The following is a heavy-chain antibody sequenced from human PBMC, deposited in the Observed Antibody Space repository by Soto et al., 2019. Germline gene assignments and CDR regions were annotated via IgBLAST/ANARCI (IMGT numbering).Heavy chain of an antibody. Sequence: QVQLGQSGPEVKKPGSSVKVSCKASGDTFSDNTISWVRQAPGQGLELMGWIIPIFGATNYAPKFQGRLTITADKSTSTAYMELNSLRSDDTAVYYCVRLAGNTKFDPWGQGTLVTVSS. CDR3: VRLAGNTKFDP. J-gene: IGHJ5*02. CDR2: IIPIFGAT. CDR1: GDTFSDNT. D-gene: IGHD6-13*01. V-gene: IGHV1-69*06.